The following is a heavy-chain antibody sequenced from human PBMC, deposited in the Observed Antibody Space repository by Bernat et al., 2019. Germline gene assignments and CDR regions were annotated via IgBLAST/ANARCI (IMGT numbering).Heavy chain of an antibody. CDR2: INHSGST. V-gene: IGHV4-34*01. CDR3: ARGRKAAGTRYDP. Sequence: QVQLQQWGAGLLKPSETLSLTCAVYGGSFSGYYWSWIRQPPGKGLEWIGEINHSGSTNYNPSLKSRVTISVDTSKNQFSLKLSSVTAADTAVYYCARGRKAAGTRYDPWGQGTLVTVSS. CDR1: GGSFSGYY. J-gene: IGHJ5*02. D-gene: IGHD6-13*01.